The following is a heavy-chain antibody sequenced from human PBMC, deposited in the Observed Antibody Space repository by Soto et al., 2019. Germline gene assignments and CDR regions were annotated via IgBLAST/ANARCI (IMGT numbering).Heavy chain of an antibody. Sequence: SETLSLTCTVSGGSISSSSYYWGWIRQPPGKGLEWIGSIYYSGSTYYNPSLKSRVTISVDTSKNQFSLRLSSVAAADTAVYYCARHLGTELIQDYYGMDVWGQGTTVTVSS. D-gene: IGHD5-18*01. CDR2: IYYSGST. CDR3: ARHLGTELIQDYYGMDV. V-gene: IGHV4-39*01. J-gene: IGHJ6*02. CDR1: GGSISSSSYY.